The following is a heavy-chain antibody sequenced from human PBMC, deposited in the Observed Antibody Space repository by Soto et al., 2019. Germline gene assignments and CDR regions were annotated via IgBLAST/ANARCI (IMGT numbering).Heavy chain of an antibody. CDR1: GGSFSGYY. D-gene: IGHD3-10*01. CDR2: INHSGST. Sequence: PSETLSLTCAIYGGSFSGYYWNWIRQPPGKGLEWIGEINHSGSTNYNPSLKSRVTISVDTSKNQISLKLSSLTAADTAVYYCARGRGSMIRGIMNWFDPWGQGTLVTVSS. CDR3: ARGRGSMIRGIMNWFDP. V-gene: IGHV4-34*01. J-gene: IGHJ5*02.